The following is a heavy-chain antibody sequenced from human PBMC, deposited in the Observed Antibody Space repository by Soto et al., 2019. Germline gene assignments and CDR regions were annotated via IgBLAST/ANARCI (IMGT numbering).Heavy chain of an antibody. CDR1: GGTFSSYA. J-gene: IGHJ4*02. D-gene: IGHD2-15*01. V-gene: IGHV1-69*12. Sequence: QVQLVQSGAEVKKPGSSVKVSCKASGGTFSSYAISWVRQAPGQGLEWMGGIIPIFGTANYAQKFQGRVTITADESTSTAYMELSRLRSEDTAVYYCARDALDCSGGSCSFFDYWGQGTLVTVSS. CDR2: IIPIFGTA. CDR3: ARDALDCSGGSCSFFDY.